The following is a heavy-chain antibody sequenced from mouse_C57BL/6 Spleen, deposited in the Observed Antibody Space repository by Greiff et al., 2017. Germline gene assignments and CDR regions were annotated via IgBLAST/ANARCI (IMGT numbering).Heavy chain of an antibody. CDR1: GYTFTSYW. CDR2: IYPSDSET. Sequence: VQLQQPGAELVRPGSSVKLSCKASGYTFTSYWMDWVKQRPGQGLEWIGNIYPSDSETHYNQKFKDKATLTVDKASSTAYMQLSSLTSEDSAVYYCARGEGDYAMDYWGQGTSVTVSS. CDR3: ARGEGDYAMDY. V-gene: IGHV1-61*01. J-gene: IGHJ4*01.